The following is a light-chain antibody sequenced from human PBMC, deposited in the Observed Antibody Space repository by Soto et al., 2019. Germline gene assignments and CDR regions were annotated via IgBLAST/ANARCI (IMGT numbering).Light chain of an antibody. CDR2: WAS. Sequence: DIVMTQSPDSLAVSLGERATINCKSSQSVLYSSNNKNYLAWYQQKPGQPPKLLIYWASTRESGVPDRFSGSGSGTDFTLTISSLQAEDVAVYYCQQLGLTFGGGTKVEIK. CDR1: QSVLYSSNNKNY. CDR3: QQLGLT. J-gene: IGKJ4*01. V-gene: IGKV4-1*01.